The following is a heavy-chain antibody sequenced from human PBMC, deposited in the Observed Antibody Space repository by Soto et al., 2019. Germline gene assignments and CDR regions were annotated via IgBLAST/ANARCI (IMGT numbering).Heavy chain of an antibody. D-gene: IGHD2-2*01. Sequence: QLQLQESGPGLVKPSETLSLTCTVSGGSISSGPYSWGWIRQPPGKGLEWIGTFYYSGSTHYNPSLESRVTISVATSKNPFSLKVSSVTAADAAMYYWERLGGYCSCTSCHGYYAMDVWGQGTTVTVSS. J-gene: IGHJ6*02. CDR1: GGSISSGPYS. V-gene: IGHV4-39*01. CDR2: FYYSGST. CDR3: ERLGGYCSCTSCHGYYAMDV.